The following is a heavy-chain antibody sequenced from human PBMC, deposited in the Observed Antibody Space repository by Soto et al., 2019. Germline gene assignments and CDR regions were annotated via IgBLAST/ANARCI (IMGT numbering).Heavy chain of an antibody. CDR2: IYPGDSDT. V-gene: IGHV5-51*01. CDR1: GYSFTSYW. CDR3: SRHRGREGVDIAVVPPRPHYYMDV. D-gene: IGHD2-2*01. J-gene: IGHJ6*03. Sequence: GESLKISCKGSGYSFTSYWIGWVRQMPGKGLEWMGIIYPGDSDTRYSPSFQGQVTISADKSISTAYLQWSSLKASDTAMYYYSRHRGREGVDIAVVPPRPHYYMDVWGKGTTVTVSS.